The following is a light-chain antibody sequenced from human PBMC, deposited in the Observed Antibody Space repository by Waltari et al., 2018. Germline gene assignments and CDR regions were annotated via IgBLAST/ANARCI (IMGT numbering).Light chain of an antibody. V-gene: IGLV2-11*01. Sequence: QSALTPPRSVSGSPGPSVTPSCTGTSSDVGGYDYVAWYQQHPGKAPKLMIYDVNKRPSGVPDRFSGSKSGNTASLTISGLQADDEADYYCCSYAGSQTSVFGGGTKVTVL. CDR1: SSDVGGYDY. CDR2: DVN. J-gene: IGLJ2*01. CDR3: CSYAGSQTSV.